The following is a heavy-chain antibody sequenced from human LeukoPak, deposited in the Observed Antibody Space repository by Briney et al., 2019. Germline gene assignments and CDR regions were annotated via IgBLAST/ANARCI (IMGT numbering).Heavy chain of an antibody. J-gene: IGHJ2*01. D-gene: IGHD5-18*01. Sequence: GGSLRLSCVASGFTFRSYNMNWVRQAPGKGLEWVSYISSSGSTIYYADAVKGRFTISRDNAKNSLYLQMSSLRDEDTAVYYCATVAMEDWYFDLWGRGTLVTVSS. CDR2: ISSSGSTI. V-gene: IGHV3-48*02. CDR3: ATVAMEDWYFDL. CDR1: GFTFRSYN.